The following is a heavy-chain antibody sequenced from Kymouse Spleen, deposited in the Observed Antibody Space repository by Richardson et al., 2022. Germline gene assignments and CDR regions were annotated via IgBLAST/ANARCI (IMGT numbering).Heavy chain of an antibody. CDR1: GFTFSNAW. D-gene: IGHD3-10*01. CDR2: IKSKTDGGTT. Sequence: EVQLVESGGGLVKPGGSLRLSCAASGFTFSNAWMSWVRQAPGKGLEWVGRIKSKTDGGTTDYAAPVKGRFTISRDDSKNTLYLQMNSLKTEDTAVYYCTTDPLYYGSGSPVGQGTLVTVSS. J-gene: IGHJ4*02,IGHJ5*02. V-gene: IGHV3-15*01.